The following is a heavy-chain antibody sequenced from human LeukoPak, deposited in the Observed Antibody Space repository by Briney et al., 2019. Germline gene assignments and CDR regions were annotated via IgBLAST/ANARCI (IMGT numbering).Heavy chain of an antibody. CDR2: INHSGST. Sequence: PSETLSLTCAIYGGSFSGYYWSWIRQPPGKGLEWIGEINHSGSTNYNPSLKSRVTMSLDTSKNQFSLHLTSVTAADTAVYFCALYRGYYDNTGYPPSLDYWGQGTLVTVSS. CDR1: GGSFSGYY. V-gene: IGHV4-34*01. CDR3: ALYRGYYDNTGYPPSLDY. J-gene: IGHJ4*02. D-gene: IGHD3-22*01.